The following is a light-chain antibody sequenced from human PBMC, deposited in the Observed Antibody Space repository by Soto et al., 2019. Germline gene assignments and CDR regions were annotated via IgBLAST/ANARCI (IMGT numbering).Light chain of an antibody. V-gene: IGLV1-44*01. CDR3: VAWDDSLNGQV. CDR2: SNN. CDR1: SSNIGSNT. J-gene: IGLJ1*01. Sequence: QLVLTQPPSASGTPGQRVTISCSGSSSNIGSNTVNWYQQLPGTAPKLLIYSNNQRPSGVPDRFSGSKSGTSASLAISGLQSEDEADYYCVAWDDSLNGQVFGTGTKLTVL.